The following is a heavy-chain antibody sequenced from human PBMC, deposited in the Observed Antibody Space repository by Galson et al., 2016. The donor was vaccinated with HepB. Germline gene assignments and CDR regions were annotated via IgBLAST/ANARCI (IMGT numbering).Heavy chain of an antibody. CDR1: GYTVSELS. V-gene: IGHV1-24*01. J-gene: IGHJ4*02. CDR2: FRPEDGER. D-gene: IGHD2/OR15-2a*01. Sequence: SVKVSCKVSGYTVSELSMHWVRQAPGKGLEWMGGFRPEDGERIYAQKFQGRVTMTEDTSTDTAYMELSSLRSEDTAVYYCATDHRVLRMPLFDNWGQGTLVTVSS. CDR3: ATDHRVLRMPLFDN.